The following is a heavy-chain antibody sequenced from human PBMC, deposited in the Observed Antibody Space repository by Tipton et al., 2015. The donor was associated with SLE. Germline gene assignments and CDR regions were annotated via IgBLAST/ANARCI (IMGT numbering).Heavy chain of an antibody. CDR3: ARQLGWGDPFAFDY. CDR2: IYHSGNT. V-gene: IGHV4-38-2*01. CDR1: GFSISSGYY. J-gene: IGHJ4*02. Sequence: TLSLTCAVSGFSISSGYYWGWIRQPPGKGLEWIGSIYHSGNTYYNPSLKSRVTISLDTSKSHFSLKLGSVTAADTAIYYCARQLGWGDPFAFDYWDQGTLVTVSS. D-gene: IGHD2-21*02.